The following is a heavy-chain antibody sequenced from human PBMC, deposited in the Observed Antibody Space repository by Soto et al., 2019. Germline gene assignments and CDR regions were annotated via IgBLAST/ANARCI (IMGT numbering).Heavy chain of an antibody. CDR1: GGSISSDSFY. CDR3: ARNQPQRYCSGGTCRPAYGMAV. V-gene: IGHV4-39*01. J-gene: IGHJ6*02. D-gene: IGHD2-15*01. CDR2: IYYSGDT. Sequence: SETLSLTCTVSGGSISSDSFYWAWIRQPPGKGLEWIGIIYYSGDTYYNPSLAGRLTMSVDTSNQFSLTLRSVTAADTALYYCARNQPQRYCSGGTCRPAYGMAVWRQGTTVTVSS.